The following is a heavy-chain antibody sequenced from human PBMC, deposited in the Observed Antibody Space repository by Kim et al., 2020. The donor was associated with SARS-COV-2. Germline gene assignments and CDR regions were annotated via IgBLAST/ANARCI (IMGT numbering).Heavy chain of an antibody. D-gene: IGHD1-26*01. CDR2: ISDNGSA. Sequence: SETLSLTCTVSYGTIKSYYWSWIRQPPGKGLELIGYISDNGSAYYNSSLKSRVTISVDTSKNQFSLKVTSVTAADTAVYYCARLLGGRLLFGSWGHGILGSLSS. V-gene: IGHV4-59*01. CDR3: ARLLGGRLLFGS. J-gene: IGHJ5*01. CDR1: YGTIKSYY.